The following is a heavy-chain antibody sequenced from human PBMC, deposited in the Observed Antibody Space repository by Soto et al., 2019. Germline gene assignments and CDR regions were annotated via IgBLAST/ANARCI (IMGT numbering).Heavy chain of an antibody. CDR2: IYYSGTT. CDR1: GGSISSYY. J-gene: IGHJ2*01. V-gene: IGHV4-59*04. CDR3: ARLMGFTVDTYDRGFEC. D-gene: IGHD2-8*01. Sequence: LSLTCAVYGGSISSYYCSWIRQPPGKGLEWIGTIYYSGTTYYNPSLVGRLTMSVDTSNNQFSLRLNSVTAADTAVYYCARLMGFTVDTYDRGFECWGRGTPVTVAS.